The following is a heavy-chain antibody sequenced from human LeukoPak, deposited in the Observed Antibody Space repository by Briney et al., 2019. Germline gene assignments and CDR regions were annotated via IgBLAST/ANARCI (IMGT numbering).Heavy chain of an antibody. CDR2: ITGSGGST. Sequence: PGGSLRLSCAASGFTFSTYAMSWVRQAPGKGLEWVSAITGSGGSTVYADSVKGRFTISRDNSKNTLYLQMSSLRVEDTAVYYCASLISRLGNTGDDYWGQGSLVTVSS. CDR3: ASLISRLGNTGDDY. J-gene: IGHJ4*02. D-gene: IGHD7-27*01. V-gene: IGHV3-23*01. CDR1: GFTFSTYA.